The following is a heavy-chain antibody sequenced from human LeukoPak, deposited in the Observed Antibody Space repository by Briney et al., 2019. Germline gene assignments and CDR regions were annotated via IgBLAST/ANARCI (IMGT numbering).Heavy chain of an antibody. CDR2: IYYSGST. D-gene: IGHD5-18*01. CDR3: ARGGLWSSSGLDY. V-gene: IGHV4-59*01. J-gene: IGHJ4*02. Sequence: TAPETLSLTCTVSGGSISSYYWSRIRQPPGKGLEWIGYIYYSGSTNYNPSLKSRVTISVDTSKNQFSLKLSSVTAADTAVYYCARGGLWSSSGLDYWGQGTLVTVSS. CDR1: GGSISSYY.